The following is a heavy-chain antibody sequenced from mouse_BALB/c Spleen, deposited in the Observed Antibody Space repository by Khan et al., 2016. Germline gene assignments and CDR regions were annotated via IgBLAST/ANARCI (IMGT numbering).Heavy chain of an antibody. D-gene: IGHD1-1*01. CDR2: IHYSGST. V-gene: IGHV3-1*02. J-gene: IGHJ3*01. Sequence: EVQLQESGPDLVKPSQSLSLTCTVTGFSITSDYSWHWIRQFPGNKLEWMGYIHYSGSTNYNPSLKRRTSITRDTSKNQFFLQLNSVTTADTATFYCARDYYGGAPWFAYGGQGTLVTVSA. CDR3: ARDYYGGAPWFAY. CDR1: GFSITSDYS.